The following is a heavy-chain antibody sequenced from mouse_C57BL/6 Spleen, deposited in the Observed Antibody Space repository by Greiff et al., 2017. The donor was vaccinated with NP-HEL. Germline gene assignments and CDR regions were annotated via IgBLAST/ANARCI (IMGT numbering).Heavy chain of an antibody. V-gene: IGHV1-54*01. D-gene: IGHD3-3*01. Sequence: VQLQQSGAELVRPGTSVKVSCKASGYAFTNYLIEWVKQRPGQGLEWIGVINPGSGGTNYNEKFKGKATLTADKSSSTAYMQLSSLTSEDSAVYFCASGEGWAWFAYWGQGTLVTVSA. CDR1: GYAFTNYL. CDR3: ASGEGWAWFAY. J-gene: IGHJ3*01. CDR2: INPGSGGT.